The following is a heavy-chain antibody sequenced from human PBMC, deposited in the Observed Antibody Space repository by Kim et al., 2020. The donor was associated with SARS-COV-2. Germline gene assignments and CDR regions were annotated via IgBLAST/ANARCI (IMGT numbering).Heavy chain of an antibody. Sequence: YYADSVKGRFTIYRDNAKNSLYLQMNRLRAEDTAVYYCARDGSSGWYSFDSWGQGTLVTVSS. CDR3: ARDGSSGWYSFDS. D-gene: IGHD6-19*01. V-gene: IGHV3-48*03. J-gene: IGHJ4*02.